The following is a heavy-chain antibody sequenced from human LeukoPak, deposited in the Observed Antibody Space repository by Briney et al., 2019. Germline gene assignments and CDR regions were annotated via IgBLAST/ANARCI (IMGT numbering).Heavy chain of an antibody. V-gene: IGHV3-48*02. D-gene: IGHD3-9*01. J-gene: IGHJ4*02. CDR2: INHNGEAI. CDR3: ARDYDWAFDF. Sequence: PGGSLRLSCAASGFPFSSHVLSWVRQAPGEGLEWIAYINHNGEAIYYPDFVKGRFIISRDNAKNSLFLQMNDLRDEDTAVYYCARDYDWAFDFWGQGTRVTVSS. CDR1: GFPFSSHV.